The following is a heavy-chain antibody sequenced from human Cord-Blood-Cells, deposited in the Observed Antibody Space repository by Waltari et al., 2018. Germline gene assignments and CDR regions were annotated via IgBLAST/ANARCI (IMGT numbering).Heavy chain of an antibody. CDR3: ACGGSSWYFDY. CDR1: GYTFTSYA. CDR2: INAGDGNT. V-gene: IGHV1-3*01. J-gene: IGHJ4*02. Sequence: QVQLVQSGAEVKKPGASVKVSCKASGYTFTSYAMHWVRQAPGQRLEWMGWINAGDGNTKYSQKFQGRVTITRDTSASTAYMELSSLRSEDTAVYYCACGGSSWYFDYWGQGTLVTVSS. D-gene: IGHD6-13*01.